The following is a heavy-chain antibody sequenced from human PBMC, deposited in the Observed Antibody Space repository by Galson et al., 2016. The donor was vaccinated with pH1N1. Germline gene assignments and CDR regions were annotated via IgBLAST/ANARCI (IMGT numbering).Heavy chain of an antibody. D-gene: IGHD3-3*02. J-gene: IGHJ4*02. CDR3: TRDVPFTSFDY. V-gene: IGHV3-21*06. CDR1: GFTFGAHT. CDR2: IGDAI. Sequence: SLRLSCAASGFTFGAHTMNWVRQAPGKGLEWVASIGDAIFYADSVRGRFTISRDNAKSTLYLQMNSLRAEDTSIYYCTRDVPFTSFDYWGQGTLVTVS.